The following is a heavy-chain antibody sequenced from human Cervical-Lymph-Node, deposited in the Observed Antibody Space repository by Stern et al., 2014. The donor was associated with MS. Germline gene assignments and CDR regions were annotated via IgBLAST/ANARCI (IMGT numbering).Heavy chain of an antibody. J-gene: IGHJ3*02. V-gene: IGHV1-46*01. CDR1: GYTFTSYY. Sequence: QVQLVQSGAEVMKPGASVKVSCKASGYTFTSYYMHWVRQAPGQGLEWMGIINPSGGSTSYAQKFQGRVTMTMDTSTSTVYMELSSLRSEDTAVYYCARVGWELLDAFDIWGQGTMVTVSS. CDR2: INPSGGST. D-gene: IGHD1-26*01. CDR3: ARVGWELLDAFDI.